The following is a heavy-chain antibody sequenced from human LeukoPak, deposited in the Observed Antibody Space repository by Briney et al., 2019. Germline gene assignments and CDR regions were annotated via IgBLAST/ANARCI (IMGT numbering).Heavy chain of an antibody. CDR3: ARDRSTSSFDY. Sequence: GGSLRLSCAASGFTFSSYWMSWVRQAPGKGLEWVANIKQNGSEKCYVDSVKGRLTISRDNAKNSLYLQMNSLRAEDTAVYYCARDRSTSSFDYWGQGTLVTVSS. J-gene: IGHJ4*02. D-gene: IGHD2-2*01. CDR1: GFTFSSYW. CDR2: IKQNGSEK. V-gene: IGHV3-7*03.